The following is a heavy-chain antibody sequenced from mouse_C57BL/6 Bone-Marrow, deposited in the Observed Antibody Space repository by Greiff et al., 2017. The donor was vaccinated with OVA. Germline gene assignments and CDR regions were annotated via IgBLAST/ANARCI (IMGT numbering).Heavy chain of an antibody. CDR1: GYTFTDYY. CDR2: IYPGSGNT. V-gene: IGHV1-76*01. Sequence: QVHVKQSGAELVRPGASVKLSCKASGYTFTDYYINWVKQRPGQGLEWIARIYPGSGNTYYNEKFKGKATLTAEKSSSTAYMQLSSLTSEDSAVYFCARYANMGLRRGYWYFDVWGTGTTVTVSS. D-gene: IGHD2-4*01. J-gene: IGHJ1*03. CDR3: ARYANMGLRRGYWYFDV.